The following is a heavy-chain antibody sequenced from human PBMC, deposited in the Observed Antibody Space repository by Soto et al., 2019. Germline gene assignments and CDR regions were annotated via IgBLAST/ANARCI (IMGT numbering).Heavy chain of an antibody. CDR2: IWYDGSNK. J-gene: IGHJ3*02. CDR3: ARAYCSSTSCHGAFDI. Sequence: VQLVESGGGLVKPGGSLRLSCAASGFTFSSYGMHWVRQAPGKGLEWVAVIWYDGSNKYYADSVKGRFTISRDNSKNTLYLHMNSLRAEDTAVYYCARAYCSSTSCHGAFDIWGQGTMVTVSS. V-gene: IGHV3-33*01. CDR1: GFTFSSYG. D-gene: IGHD2-2*01.